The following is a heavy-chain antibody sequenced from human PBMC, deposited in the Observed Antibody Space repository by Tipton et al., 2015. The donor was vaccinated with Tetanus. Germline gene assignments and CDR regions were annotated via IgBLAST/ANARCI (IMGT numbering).Heavy chain of an antibody. Sequence: SLRLSCAASGFTFSSYAMSWVRQAPGKGLEWLSGISSSGVYTFYADSLKGRFTTSRDNSENTLYLQMSSLRAEDTALYYCTKDLSPGGADVWGQGTTVTVSS. D-gene: IGHD2-2*01. J-gene: IGHJ6*02. CDR3: TKDLSPGGADV. CDR2: ISSSGVYT. CDR1: GFTFSSYA. V-gene: IGHV3-23*01.